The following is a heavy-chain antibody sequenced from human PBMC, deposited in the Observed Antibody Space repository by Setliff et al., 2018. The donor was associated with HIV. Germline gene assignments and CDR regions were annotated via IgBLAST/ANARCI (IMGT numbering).Heavy chain of an antibody. CDR1: GYTFSNNG. J-gene: IGHJ5*02. CDR3: ARGILGFDP. V-gene: IGHV1-18*01. CDR2: ISAYNGNT. Sequence: GASVKVSCKTSGYTFSNNGIHWMRQAPGQGLEWMGWISAYNGNTKYAQKVQGRVTMTTDTYTSTAYMELRSLRSDDTAVYYCARGILGFDPWGQGTLVTVSS.